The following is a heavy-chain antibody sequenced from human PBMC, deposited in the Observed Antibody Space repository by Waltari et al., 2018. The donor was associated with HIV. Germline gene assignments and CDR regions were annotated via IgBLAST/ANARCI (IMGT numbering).Heavy chain of an antibody. Sequence: QVQLVQSGAEVKKPGSSVKVSCKASGDTFSSYAISWVRQAPGQGVEWMGGRIPDFGTTSYAQKSQGRVTITADESTSTAYMELSSLRSEDTAVYYCASPISPGGMYYYGMDVWGQGTTVTVSS. D-gene: IGHD3-16*01. CDR1: GDTFSSYA. CDR2: RIPDFGTT. CDR3: ASPISPGGMYYYGMDV. J-gene: IGHJ6*02. V-gene: IGHV1-69*12.